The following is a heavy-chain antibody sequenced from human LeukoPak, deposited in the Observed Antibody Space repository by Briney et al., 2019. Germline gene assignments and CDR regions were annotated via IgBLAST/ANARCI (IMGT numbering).Heavy chain of an antibody. CDR2: ISAYNGNT. Sequence: GASVKVSCKASGYTFTSYGISWVRQAPGQGLEWMGWISAYNGNTNYAQKLQGRVTMTTDTSTSTAYMELRSLRSDDTAVYYCARDRSCTNGVCSPGGDYWGQGTLVTVSS. D-gene: IGHD2-8*01. J-gene: IGHJ4*02. CDR1: GYTFTSYG. CDR3: ARDRSCTNGVCSPGGDY. V-gene: IGHV1-18*01.